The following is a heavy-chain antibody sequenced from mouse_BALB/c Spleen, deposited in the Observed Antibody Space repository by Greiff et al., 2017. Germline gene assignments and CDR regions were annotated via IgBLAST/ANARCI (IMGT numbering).Heavy chain of an antibody. CDR2: ISSGGSYT. CDR1: GFTFSSYG. D-gene: IGHD1-1*01. Sequence: EVQLQQSGGDLVKPGGSLKLSCAASGFTFSSYGMSWVRQTPDKRLEWVATISSGGSYTYYPDSVKGRFTISRDNAKNTLYLQMSSLKSEDTAMYYCARQITTVVARDYFDYWGQGTTLTVSS. CDR3: ARQITTVVARDYFDY. J-gene: IGHJ2*01. V-gene: IGHV5-6*01.